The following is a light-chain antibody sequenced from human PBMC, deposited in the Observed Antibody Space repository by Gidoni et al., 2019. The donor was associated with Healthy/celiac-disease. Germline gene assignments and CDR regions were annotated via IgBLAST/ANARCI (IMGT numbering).Light chain of an antibody. CDR3: QQYNSYSYT. Sequence: SQSISSWLAWYQQKPGKAPKLLIYKASSLESGVPSRFSGSGSGTEFTLTISSLQPDDFATYYCQQYNSYSYTFGQGTKLEIK. J-gene: IGKJ2*01. CDR1: QSISSW. CDR2: KAS. V-gene: IGKV1-5*03.